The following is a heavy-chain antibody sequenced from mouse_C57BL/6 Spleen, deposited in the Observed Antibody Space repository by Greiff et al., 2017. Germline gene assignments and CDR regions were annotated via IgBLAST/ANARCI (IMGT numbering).Heavy chain of an antibody. CDR2: ISDGGSST. CDR3: ARVTTVDWFAY. Sequence: DVQLQESGGGLVKPGGSLKLSCAASGFTFSSYAMSWVRQTPEKRLEWVATISDGGSSTYYPDNVKGRFTISRDNAKNNLYLQMSHLKSEDTAMYYCARVTTVDWFAYWGQGTLVTVSA. V-gene: IGHV5-4*01. CDR1: GFTFSSYA. D-gene: IGHD1-1*01. J-gene: IGHJ3*01.